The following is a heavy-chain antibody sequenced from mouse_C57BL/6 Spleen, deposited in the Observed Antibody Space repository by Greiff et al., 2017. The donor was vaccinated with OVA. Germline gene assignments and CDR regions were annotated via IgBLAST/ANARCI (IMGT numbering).Heavy chain of an antibody. J-gene: IGHJ3*01. CDR1: GYTFTSYW. CDR2: INPSNGGT. Sequence: QVQLKQPGTELVKPGASVKLSCKASGYTFTSYWMHWVKQRPGQGLEWIGNINPSNGGTNYNEKFKSKATLTVDKSSSTAYMQLSSLTSEDSAVYYCARWGYYGSPSWFADWGQGTRVTVSA. CDR3: ARWGYYGSPSWFAD. V-gene: IGHV1-53*01. D-gene: IGHD1-1*01.